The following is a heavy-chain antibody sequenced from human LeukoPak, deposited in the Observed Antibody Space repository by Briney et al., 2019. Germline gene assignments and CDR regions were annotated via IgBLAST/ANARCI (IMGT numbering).Heavy chain of an antibody. CDR2: IYYTGST. J-gene: IGHJ4*02. CDR1: GDSVSSGSYS. V-gene: IGHV4-39*01. CDR3: ARQSGYDYYFEY. D-gene: IGHD5-12*01. Sequence: SETLSLTCTVSGDSVSSGSYSWGWIRQPPGKGLEWVGNIYYTGSTYYNPSLKSRVTILVDTSKNQFSLKLSSVTAADTAVYYCARQSGYDYYFEYWGQGTLVTISS.